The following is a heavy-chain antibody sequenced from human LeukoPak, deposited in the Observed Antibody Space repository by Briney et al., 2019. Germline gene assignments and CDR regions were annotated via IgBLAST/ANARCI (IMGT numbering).Heavy chain of an antibody. D-gene: IGHD2-2*01. CDR2: IYHSGST. Sequence: SETLSLTCTVSGGSISSYYWSWIRQPPGKGLEWIGYIYHSGSTYYNPSLKSRVTISVDRSKNQFSLKLSSVTAADTAVYYCARGARDCSSTSCYYYYYMDVWGKGTTVTVSS. CDR3: ARGARDCSSTSCYYYYYMDV. CDR1: GGSISSYY. J-gene: IGHJ6*03. V-gene: IGHV4-59*12.